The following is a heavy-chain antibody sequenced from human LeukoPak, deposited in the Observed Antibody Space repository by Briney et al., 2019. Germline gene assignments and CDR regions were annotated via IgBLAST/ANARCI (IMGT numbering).Heavy chain of an antibody. CDR2: IKQDGSEK. J-gene: IGHJ4*02. CDR1: GFTFSNYW. Sequence: SGGPLRLSCAASGFTFSNYWMSWVRQAPGKGLECVANIKQDGSEKYYIDSVKGRFTISRDNAKNSLYLQMNSLRVEEAAVYYCASMKGSGTYSSFDFWGQGTLVTVSS. V-gene: IGHV3-7*01. CDR3: ASMKGSGTYSSFDF. D-gene: IGHD3-10*01.